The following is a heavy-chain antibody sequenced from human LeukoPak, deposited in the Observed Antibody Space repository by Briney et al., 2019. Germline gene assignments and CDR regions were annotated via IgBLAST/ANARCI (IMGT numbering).Heavy chain of an antibody. D-gene: IGHD5-24*01. J-gene: IGHJ4*02. CDR1: GYTFTGYY. CDR3: ARDRLEMATIPAY. CDR2: INPNSGGT. V-gene: IGHV1-2*02. Sequence: ASVKVSCKASGYTFTGYYMHWVRQAPGRGVERMGWINPNSGGTNYAQKFQGRVTMTRDTSISTAYMELSRPRSDDTAVYYCARDRLEMATIPAYWGQGTLVTVSS.